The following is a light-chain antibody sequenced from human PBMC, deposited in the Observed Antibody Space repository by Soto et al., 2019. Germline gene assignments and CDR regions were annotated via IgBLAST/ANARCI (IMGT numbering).Light chain of an antibody. J-gene: IGKJ4*01. CDR3: QQYNNWPPSFT. CDR1: QSVSSN. V-gene: IGKV3-15*01. CDR2: GAS. Sequence: EIVMTQSPATLSVSPGERATLSCRASQSVSSNLAWYQQKPGQAPRLLTYGASTRATGIPARFSGSGSGTEFTLTISSLQSEDFAVYYCQQYNNWPPSFTFGGGTKVEIK.